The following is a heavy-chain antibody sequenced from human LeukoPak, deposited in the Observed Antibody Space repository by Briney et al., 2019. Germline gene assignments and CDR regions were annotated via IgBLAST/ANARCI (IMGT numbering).Heavy chain of an antibody. J-gene: IGHJ3*01. CDR3: ARGLGDYDAFDV. CDR1: GFTFSSYS. V-gene: IGHV3-21*01. Sequence: GGSLRLSCSVSGFTFSSYSMNWVRQAPGKGLQWVASISSGGSYIFHAESVEGRFSVSRDNARNSVSLQMNSLRAEDTAVYYCARGLGDYDAFDVWGQGTKVTVAS. CDR2: ISSGGSYI. D-gene: IGHD4-17*01.